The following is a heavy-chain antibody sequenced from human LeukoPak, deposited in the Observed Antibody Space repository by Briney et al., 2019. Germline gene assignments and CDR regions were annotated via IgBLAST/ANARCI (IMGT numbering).Heavy chain of an antibody. CDR2: IYYSGST. CDR1: GGSISSGDYY. Sequence: PSQTLSLTCTVSGGSISSGDYYWSWIRQPPGKGLEWIGYIYYSGSTYYNLSLKSRVTISVDTSKNQFSLKLSSVTAADTAVYYCARDLSYDFWSGSPRYFDLWGRGTLVTVSS. V-gene: IGHV4-30-4*08. J-gene: IGHJ2*01. CDR3: ARDLSYDFWSGSPRYFDL. D-gene: IGHD3-3*01.